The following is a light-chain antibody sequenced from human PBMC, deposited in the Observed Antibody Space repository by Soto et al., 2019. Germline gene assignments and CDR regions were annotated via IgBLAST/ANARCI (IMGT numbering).Light chain of an antibody. CDR1: SSNDGGFNY. CDR2: DVT. J-gene: IGLJ1*01. CDR3: NLFTGGSTYG. Sequence: QSALTQPASVSGSPGQSITISCTGTSSNDGGFNYVSWYQQHPGKAPKLMTYDVTNRPSGVSYRFAGSKSGNTASLTISGLQAEDEADYYCNLFTGGSTYGFGTGAK. V-gene: IGLV2-14*03.